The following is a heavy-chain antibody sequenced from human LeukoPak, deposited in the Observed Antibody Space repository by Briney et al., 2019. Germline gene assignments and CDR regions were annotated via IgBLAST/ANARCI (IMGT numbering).Heavy chain of an antibody. Sequence: PSETLSLTCTVSGGSISSSSYYWGWIRQPPGKGLEWIGSIYYSGSTYYNPSLKSRVPISVDTSKNQFSLKLSSVTAADTAVYYCASLPRITMIVVVNTGQYNWFDPWGQGTLVTVSS. J-gene: IGHJ5*02. CDR2: IYYSGST. CDR1: GGSISSSSYY. V-gene: IGHV4-39*01. D-gene: IGHD3-22*01. CDR3: ASLPRITMIVVVNTGQYNWFDP.